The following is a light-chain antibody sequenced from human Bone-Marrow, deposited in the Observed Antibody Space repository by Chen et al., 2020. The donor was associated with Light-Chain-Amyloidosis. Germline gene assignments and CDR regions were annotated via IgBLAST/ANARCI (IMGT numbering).Light chain of an antibody. CDR3: ATWDSSLAVWM. CDR1: NSNIGINY. CDR2: ENN. V-gene: IGLV1-51*02. Sequence: QSLLTQPPSVSAAPGQKVTISCSGSNSNIGINYVSWYQQLPGTSPKLLIYENNQRPPEIPDRFSGSKSGTSATLGVAGLQTGDEADYYCATWDSSLAVWMFGGGTKLTVL. J-gene: IGLJ3*02.